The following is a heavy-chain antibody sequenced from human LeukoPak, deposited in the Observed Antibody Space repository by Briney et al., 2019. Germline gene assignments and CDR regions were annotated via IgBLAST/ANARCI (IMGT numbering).Heavy chain of an antibody. CDR3: ARDGLPAARDL. CDR2: INGDGSTT. CDR1: GFIFSQFW. D-gene: IGHD6-6*01. Sequence: GGSLRLSCAGSGFIFSQFWMQWVRQVPGKGLVWVSCINGDGSTTNYVDSVKGRLAISRDNAKNTMYLQMNRLRTEETAVYYCARDGLPAARDLWGQGTMVTVSS. V-gene: IGHV3-74*01. J-gene: IGHJ3*01.